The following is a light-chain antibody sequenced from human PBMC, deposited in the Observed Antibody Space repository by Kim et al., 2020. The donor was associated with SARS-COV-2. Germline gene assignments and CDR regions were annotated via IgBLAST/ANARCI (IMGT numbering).Light chain of an antibody. J-gene: IGLJ2*01. Sequence: PGQTASITCSGDKLGDKYACWYQQKPGQSPVLVIYQDSKRPSGIPERFSGSNSGNTATLTISGTQAMDEADYYCQAWDSSTGNVVFGGGTQLTVL. V-gene: IGLV3-1*01. CDR3: QAWDSSTGNVV. CDR1: KLGDKY. CDR2: QDS.